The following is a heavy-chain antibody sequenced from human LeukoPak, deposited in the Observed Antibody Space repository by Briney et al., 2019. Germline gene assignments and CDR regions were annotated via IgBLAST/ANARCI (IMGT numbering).Heavy chain of an antibody. D-gene: IGHD1-26*01. CDR2: ISGSGGNT. J-gene: IGHJ4*02. V-gene: IGHV3-23*01. CDR1: EFTFSSYA. Sequence: GGSLRLSCAASEFTFSSYAMSWVRQAPGKGLEWVSGISGSGGNTYYADSVKGRFTISRDNSKNTLYLQMNSLRAEDTAVYYCAKSVGATLFDYWGQGTLVTVSS. CDR3: AKSVGATLFDY.